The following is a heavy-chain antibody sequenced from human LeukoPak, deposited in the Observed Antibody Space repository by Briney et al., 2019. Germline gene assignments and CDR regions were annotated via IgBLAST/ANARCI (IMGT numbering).Heavy chain of an antibody. J-gene: IGHJ5*02. CDR2: IYTSGST. Sequence: SETLSLTCTVSGGSISSYYWSWTRQPAGKGLEWIGRIYTSGSTNYNPSLKSRVTMSVDTSKNQFSLKLSSVTAADTAVYYCARDRTAVTYNWFDPWGQGTLVTVSS. CDR1: GGSISSYY. CDR3: ARDRTAVTYNWFDP. D-gene: IGHD4-17*01. V-gene: IGHV4-4*07.